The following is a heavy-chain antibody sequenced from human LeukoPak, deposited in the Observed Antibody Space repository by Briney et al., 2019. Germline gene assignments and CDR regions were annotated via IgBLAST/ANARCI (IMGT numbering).Heavy chain of an antibody. D-gene: IGHD3-22*01. J-gene: IGHJ4*02. V-gene: IGHV3-48*01. Sequence: PGGSLRLSCAASGLTFSIYRMNWVRQAPGKGLEWVSYISSSSSTIYYADSVKGRFTISRDNAKNSLYLQMNSLRAEDTAVYYCARDFRSSGDDLDYWGQGTLVTVSS. CDR3: ARDFRSSGDDLDY. CDR1: GLTFSIYR. CDR2: ISSSSSTI.